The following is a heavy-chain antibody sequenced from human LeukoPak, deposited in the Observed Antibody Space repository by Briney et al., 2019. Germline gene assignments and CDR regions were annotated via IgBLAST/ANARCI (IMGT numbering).Heavy chain of an antibody. J-gene: IGHJ4*02. CDR2: ISFDGSNK. V-gene: IGHV3-30*04. CDR3: ARVRHCSDSSCSGVLDY. CDR1: GFTFSNYP. D-gene: IGHD2-15*01. Sequence: PGRSLRLSCAASGFTFSNYPMHWVRQAPGKGLEGVAVISFDGSNKYYADSVKGRFTISRDTSRNTLNLQMNSLRAEDTAVYYCARVRHCSDSSCSGVLDYWGQGTLVIVS.